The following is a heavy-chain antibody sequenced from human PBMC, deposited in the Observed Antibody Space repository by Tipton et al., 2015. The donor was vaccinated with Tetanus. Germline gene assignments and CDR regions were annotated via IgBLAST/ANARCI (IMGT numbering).Heavy chain of an antibody. CDR3: ARPRGYSSGYFYY. J-gene: IGHJ4*02. Sequence: TLSLTCAVSGGAFSGYYWSWIRQSPGEGLEWIGAINHSGGTNYNPSLRSRVTMSIDTSQKHVSLNLSSGTAADTAVYYCARPRGYSSGYFYYWGLGTLVTVSS. D-gene: IGHD3-22*01. CDR2: INHSGGT. V-gene: IGHV4-34*01. CDR1: GGAFSGYY.